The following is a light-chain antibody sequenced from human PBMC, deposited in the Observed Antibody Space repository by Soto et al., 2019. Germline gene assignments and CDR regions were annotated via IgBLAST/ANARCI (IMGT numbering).Light chain of an antibody. Sequence: DLPMTQSPSTLPAFVGDRVTIPCRASQSISTSLAWYPQNQGKAPKLLIHDASTLKSGVPSRFSGSGSGTEFTLTISSLQPDDFATYYCQQYYPYFVYTFGQGTKVEIK. V-gene: IGKV1-5*01. CDR2: DAS. CDR1: QSISTS. CDR3: QQYYPYFVYT. J-gene: IGKJ2*01.